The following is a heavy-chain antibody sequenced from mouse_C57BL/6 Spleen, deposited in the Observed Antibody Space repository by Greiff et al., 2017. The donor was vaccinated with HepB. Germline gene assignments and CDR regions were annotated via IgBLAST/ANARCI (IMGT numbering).Heavy chain of an antibody. V-gene: IGHV5-17*01. CDR2: ISSGSSTI. J-gene: IGHJ3*01. CDR1: GFTFSDYG. D-gene: IGHD2-4*01. Sequence: EVKLQESGGGLVKPGGSLKLSCAASGFTFSDYGMHWVRQAPEKGLEWVAYISSGSSTIYYADTVKGRFTISSDNAKNTLFLQMTSLRSEDTAMYYCARDDYDVAWFDYWGQGTLVTVSA. CDR3: ARDDYDVAWFDY.